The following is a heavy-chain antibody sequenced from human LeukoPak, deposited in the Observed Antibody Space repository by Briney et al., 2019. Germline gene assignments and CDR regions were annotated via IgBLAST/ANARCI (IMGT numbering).Heavy chain of an antibody. V-gene: IGHV3-30*03. CDR2: ISADGITK. D-gene: IGHD6-13*01. J-gene: IGHJ3*02. Sequence: GGSLRLSCAASGFTFNNYGMHWVRQAPGQGLEWVAVISADGITKHYADSVKGRFTISRDNSKNTLYLQMNSLRAEDTAVYYCAIKYTSNQDDAFDIWGQGTMVTVSS. CDR1: GFTFNNYG. CDR3: AIKYTSNQDDAFDI.